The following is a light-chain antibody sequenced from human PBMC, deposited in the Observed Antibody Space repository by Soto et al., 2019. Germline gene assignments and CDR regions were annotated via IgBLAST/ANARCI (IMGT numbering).Light chain of an antibody. V-gene: IGKV1-5*01. Sequence: DIHITQSPSTLSASVGDRVTITCRASQSISSWLAWYQQKPGKAPKLLIYDASSLESGVPSRFSGSGSGTEFTLTISSLQPEDFAIYYCQQTFGKPLVTFGQGTRLEIK. CDR1: QSISSW. CDR2: DAS. CDR3: QQTFGKPLVT. J-gene: IGKJ5*01.